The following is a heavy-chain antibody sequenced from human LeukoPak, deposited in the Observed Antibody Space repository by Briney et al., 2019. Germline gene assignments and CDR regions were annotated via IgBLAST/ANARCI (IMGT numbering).Heavy chain of an antibody. D-gene: IGHD2-15*01. CDR3: ARAVRGQIADCSGGTCYSGIDYYYYYMDV. V-gene: IGHV3-20*01. CDR2: INWNGGST. Sequence: PGGSLRLSCTASGLTFNSYWMTWVRQDPGRGLEWVSGINWNGGSTGYADSVKGRFTISRDNAKNSLHLQMNSLRAEDTALYHCARAVRGQIADCSGGTCYSGIDYYYYYMDVWGKGTTVTVSS. CDR1: GLTFNSYW. J-gene: IGHJ6*03.